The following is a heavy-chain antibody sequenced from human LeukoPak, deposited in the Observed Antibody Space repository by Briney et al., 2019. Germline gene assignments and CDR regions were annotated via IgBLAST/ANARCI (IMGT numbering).Heavy chain of an antibody. CDR1: GGSISSGSYY. V-gene: IGHV4-61*02. CDR2: IYTSGST. Sequence: SETLSLTCTVSGGSISSGSYYWSWIRQPAGRGLEWIGRIYTSGSTNYNPSLKSRVTISVDTSKNQFSLKLSSVTAADTAVYYCAREYISSWLYYYYGMDVWGQGATVTVSS. D-gene: IGHD6-13*01. CDR3: AREYISSWLYYYYGMDV. J-gene: IGHJ6*02.